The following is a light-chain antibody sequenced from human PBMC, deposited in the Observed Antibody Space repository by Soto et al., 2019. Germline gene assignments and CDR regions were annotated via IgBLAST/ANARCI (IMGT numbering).Light chain of an antibody. CDR3: QQYGSSGT. CDR2: DAS. V-gene: IGKV3-11*01. J-gene: IGKJ1*01. Sequence: ENVLTQSPATLSLSPGEGATLSCRASQSIHTYLAWYQQKPGQAPRLLIYDASKRATGIPARFSGSGSGTNFTLTISRLAHEDLAVYYCQQYGSSGTFGQGTKVDIK. CDR1: QSIHTY.